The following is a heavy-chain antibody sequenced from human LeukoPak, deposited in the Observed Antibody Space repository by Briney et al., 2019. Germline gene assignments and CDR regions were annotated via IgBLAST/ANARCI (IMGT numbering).Heavy chain of an antibody. J-gene: IGHJ4*02. Sequence: GGSLRLSCAASGFTFSSYAMSWVRQAPEKGLEWVSTISGSGGGTYYADSVKGRFTISRDDSKNTLYLQMNSLRAEDTAVYYCAKDLGRYRINYFDYWGQGTLVTVSS. D-gene: IGHD1-26*01. CDR3: AKDLGRYRINYFDY. V-gene: IGHV3-23*01. CDR1: GFTFSSYA. CDR2: ISGSGGGT.